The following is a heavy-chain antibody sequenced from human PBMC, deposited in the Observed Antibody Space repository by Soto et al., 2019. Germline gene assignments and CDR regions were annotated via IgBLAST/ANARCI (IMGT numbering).Heavy chain of an antibody. J-gene: IGHJ4*02. CDR3: ARYYYDSSGYYNDD. CDR2: IIPVFDTA. V-gene: IGHV1-69*13. CDR1: GGTFSSHA. Sequence: SVKVSCKVSGGTFSSHAISWVRQAPGQGLEWMGVIIPVFDTAKYAQNFQGSITITAGEFRNTAYIELSSLRSEDTAVYYCARYYYDSSGYYNDDWCQGTLVTVSS. D-gene: IGHD3-22*01.